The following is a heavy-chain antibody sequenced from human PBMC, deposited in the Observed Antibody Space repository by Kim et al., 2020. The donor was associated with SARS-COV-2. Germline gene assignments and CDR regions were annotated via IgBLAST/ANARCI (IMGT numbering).Heavy chain of an antibody. V-gene: IGHV3-30*07. J-gene: IGHJ2*01. Sequence: DSVKGRFTISRDNSKNTLYLQMNSLRAEDTAVYYCARGDGFGELLSDFDLWGRGTLVTVSS. CDR3: ARGDGFGELLSDFDL. D-gene: IGHD3-10*01.